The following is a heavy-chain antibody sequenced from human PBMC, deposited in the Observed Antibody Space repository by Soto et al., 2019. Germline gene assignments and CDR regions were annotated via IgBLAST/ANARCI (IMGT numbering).Heavy chain of an antibody. CDR1: GFTFSSYA. CDR2: ISGSGGST. D-gene: IGHD2-15*01. V-gene: IGHV3-23*01. J-gene: IGHJ4*02. CDR3: AKFVHDGSCEFDY. Sequence: EVQLLESGGGLVQPGGSLRLSCAASGFTFSSYAMSWVRQAPGKGLEWVSAISGSGGSTYYADSVKGRFTISRDNSKNTLYLQMNSLRSEDTAVYYFAKFVHDGSCEFDYWGQGALVTVAT.